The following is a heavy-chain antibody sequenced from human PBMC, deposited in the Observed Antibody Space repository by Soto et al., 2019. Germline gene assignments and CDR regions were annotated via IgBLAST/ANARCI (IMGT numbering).Heavy chain of an antibody. J-gene: IGHJ4*02. CDR1: GYTFTNFY. CDR3: ARAHYCHISGYHLDF. CDR2: INPNGGST. V-gene: IGHV1-46*01. Sequence: QVQVAQSGAEVKKPGASVKVSCRASGYTFTNFYIHWVRQAPGQGLEWVGMINPNGGSTTYAQEFLGRGAMARVTSTSTVYMELSSLRSEDTAVYDCARAHYCHISGYHLDFWGQATLVTVSS. D-gene: IGHD3-22*01.